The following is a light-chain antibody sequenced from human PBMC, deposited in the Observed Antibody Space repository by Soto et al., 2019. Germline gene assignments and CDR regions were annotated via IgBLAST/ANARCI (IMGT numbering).Light chain of an antibody. Sequence: EIVLTQSPGTLSLSPGERATLSCRASQSVSSSYLAWYQQKPGQAPRLLIYGASSSATGIPDRVSGSGSGTDFTLTISKLEPDDFAVYYCQQYGNSPQTFGQGTKVEVK. V-gene: IGKV3-20*01. CDR2: GAS. J-gene: IGKJ1*01. CDR1: QSVSSSY. CDR3: QQYGNSPQT.